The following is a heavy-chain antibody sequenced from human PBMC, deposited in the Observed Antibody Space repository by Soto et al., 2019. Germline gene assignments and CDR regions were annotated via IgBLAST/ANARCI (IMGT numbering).Heavy chain of an antibody. Sequence: ASVKVSCKASVYTFTGYYMHWVRQAPGQGLEWMGWINPNSGGTNYAQKFQGWVTMTRDTSISTAYMELSRLRSDDTAVYYCARSRTTGTTEDYYYGMDVWGQGTTVTVSS. CDR3: ARSRTTGTTEDYYYGMDV. J-gene: IGHJ6*02. CDR1: VYTFTGYY. D-gene: IGHD1-1*01. V-gene: IGHV1-2*04. CDR2: INPNSGGT.